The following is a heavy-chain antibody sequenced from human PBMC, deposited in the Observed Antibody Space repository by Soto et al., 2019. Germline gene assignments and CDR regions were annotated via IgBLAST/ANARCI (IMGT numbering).Heavy chain of an antibody. Sequence: ESGPTLVNPTQTLTLTCTFSGFSLGTSGVGVGWIRQPPGKALEWLALIYWDDDKRYSPSLKSRLTITKDTSKNQVVLTMTNMDPVDTATYYCAHDNGYDYSNYVYASSFDYWGQGTLVTVSS. J-gene: IGHJ4*02. CDR2: IYWDDDK. D-gene: IGHD4-4*01. V-gene: IGHV2-5*02. CDR1: GFSLGTSGVG. CDR3: AHDNGYDYSNYVYASSFDY.